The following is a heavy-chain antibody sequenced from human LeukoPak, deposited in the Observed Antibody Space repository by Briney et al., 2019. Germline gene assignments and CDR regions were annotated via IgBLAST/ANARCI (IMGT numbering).Heavy chain of an antibody. CDR2: ISSSGSTI. Sequence: GGSLRLSCAASGFTFSDYYMSWIRQAPGKGLEWVSYISSSGSTIYYADSVKGRFSISRDNAKNSVYLQMNSLRAEDTALYYCARGTTAAGPQYFDYWGQGTLVTVSS. CDR1: GFTFSDYY. D-gene: IGHD6-13*01. J-gene: IGHJ4*02. CDR3: ARGTTAAGPQYFDY. V-gene: IGHV3-11*01.